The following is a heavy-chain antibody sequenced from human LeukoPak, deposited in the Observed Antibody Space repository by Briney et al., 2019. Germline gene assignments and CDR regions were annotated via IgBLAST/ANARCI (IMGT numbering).Heavy chain of an antibody. J-gene: IGHJ4*02. V-gene: IGHV4-39*01. CDR2: IYYSGST. CDR1: GGSISSSSYY. Sequence: PSETLSLTCTVSGGSISSSSYYWGWIRQPPGKGLEWIGSIYYSGSTYYNPSLKSRVTISVDTSKNQFSLKLSSVTAADTAVYYCARQGDSREELLWFGELLPYFDYWGQGTLVTVSS. D-gene: IGHD3-10*01. CDR3: ARQGDSREELLWFGELLPYFDY.